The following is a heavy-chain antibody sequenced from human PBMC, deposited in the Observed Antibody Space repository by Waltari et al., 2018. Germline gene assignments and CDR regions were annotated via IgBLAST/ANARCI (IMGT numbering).Heavy chain of an antibody. J-gene: IGHJ4*02. CDR3: ARVPTKYYDSIGWGFFDQ. CDR2: LRNTGGT. Sequence: HVQLQESGPGLVQPSETLSLTCSVSGDFPSDDRLTWVRQAPGKGLEWIAYLRNTGGTKCTPSLESRVTVSAVTSKKQFSLRLTSVTAADTAVYYCARVPTKYYDSIGWGFFDQWGQGILVTVSS. D-gene: IGHD3-22*01. V-gene: IGHV4-59*08. CDR1: GDFPSDDR.